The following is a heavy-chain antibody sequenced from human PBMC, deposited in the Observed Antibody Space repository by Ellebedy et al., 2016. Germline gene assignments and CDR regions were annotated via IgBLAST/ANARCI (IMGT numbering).Heavy chain of an antibody. V-gene: IGHV1-8*01. Sequence: ASVKVSCXASGYTFTSYDINWVRQATGQGLEWMGWMNPNSGNTGYAQKFQGRVTMTRNTSISTAYMELSSLRSEDTAVYYCARGLRRGNWFDPWGQGTLVTVSS. CDR1: GYTFTSYD. D-gene: IGHD3-10*01. CDR2: MNPNSGNT. J-gene: IGHJ5*02. CDR3: ARGLRRGNWFDP.